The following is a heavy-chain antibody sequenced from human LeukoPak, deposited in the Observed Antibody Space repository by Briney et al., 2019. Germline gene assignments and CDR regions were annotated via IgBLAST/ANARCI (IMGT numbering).Heavy chain of an antibody. CDR2: IWYDGSNK. J-gene: IGHJ4*02. CDR1: GFTFSSYG. CDR3: AKDSQIAVAGTALDY. V-gene: IGHV3-33*06. Sequence: GGSLRLSCAASGFTFSSYGMHWVRQAPGKGLEWVAVIWYDGSNKYYADPVKGRFTISRDNSKNTLYLQMNSLRAEDTAVYYCAKDSQIAVAGTALDYWGQGTLVTVSS. D-gene: IGHD6-19*01.